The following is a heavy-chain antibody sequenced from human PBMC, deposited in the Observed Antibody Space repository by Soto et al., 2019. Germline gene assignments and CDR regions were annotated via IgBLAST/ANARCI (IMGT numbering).Heavy chain of an antibody. D-gene: IGHD2-21*02. CDR3: ARRSYCDGDCTRRPYDYYGMDV. CDR2: IYPGDSET. Sequence: EVQLVPSGAEVKKPGESLKISCKGSGYSFTSYHIVWVRQMPGKGLEWMGIIYPGDSETRYSPSLQGQVTMSADKSTSPAYLQWSSLTASDTAMYYCARRSYCDGDCTRRPYDYYGMDVWGQGTTVTVSS. V-gene: IGHV5-51*01. J-gene: IGHJ6*02. CDR1: GYSFTSYH.